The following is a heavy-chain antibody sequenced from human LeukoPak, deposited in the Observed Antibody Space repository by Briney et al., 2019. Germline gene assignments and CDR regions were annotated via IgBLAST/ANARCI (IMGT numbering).Heavy chain of an antibody. V-gene: IGHV4-39*01. CDR2: IYYSGST. Sequence: SETLSLTCTVSGGSISSSSYYWGWIRQPPGKGLEWIESIYYSGSTYYSSSLKSRVTISVDTSKNQFSLKLSSVTAADTAVYYCARLSTYYDFWSGYYIFDYWGQGTLVTVSS. J-gene: IGHJ4*02. CDR3: ARLSTYYDFWSGYYIFDY. CDR1: GGSISSSSYY. D-gene: IGHD3-3*01.